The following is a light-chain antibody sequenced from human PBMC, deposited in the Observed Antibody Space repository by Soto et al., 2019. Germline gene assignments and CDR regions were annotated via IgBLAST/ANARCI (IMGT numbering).Light chain of an antibody. CDR1: EPIRNTY. J-gene: IGKJ4*01. CDR3: QQYADSPLT. Sequence: EIVLTQSPDTLSLSPGERATLSCRTSEPIRNTYVAWYQQQPGQAPRLLIYGASSRAIGIPDRFSGSGSGTDFTLTISRLEPEDFALYHCQQYADSPLTFGGGTKVDIK. CDR2: GAS. V-gene: IGKV3-20*01.